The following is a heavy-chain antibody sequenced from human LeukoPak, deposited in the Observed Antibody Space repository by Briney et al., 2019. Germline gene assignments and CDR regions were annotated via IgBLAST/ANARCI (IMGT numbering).Heavy chain of an antibody. V-gene: IGHV3-53*01. D-gene: IGHD6-13*01. J-gene: IGHJ4*02. CDR3: ARDLGSSSWPLGFDY. CDR2: IYSGGST. Sequence: PGGSLRLSCAASGFTVSSNYMSWVRQAPGKGLEWVSVIYSGGSTYYADSLKGRSTISRDISKNTLYLHMNSLRAEDTAVYYCARDLGSSSWPLGFDYWGQGTLVTVSS. CDR1: GFTVSSNY.